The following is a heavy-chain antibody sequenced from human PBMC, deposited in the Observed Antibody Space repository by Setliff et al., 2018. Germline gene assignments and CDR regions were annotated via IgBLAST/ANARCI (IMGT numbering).Heavy chain of an antibody. CDR1: GFTFTNAW. D-gene: IGHD5-12*01. V-gene: IGHV3-15*01. CDR2: VQSKSDGGTL. CDR3: TTGATI. Sequence: GGALRLSCAASGFTFTNAWMSWVRQAPGKGLEWVGRVQSKSDGGTLDYAAPVEGRFTISRDDSSNTLSLQMTTLKTEDTAVDYCTTGATIWGQGTLVTVSS. J-gene: IGHJ4*03.